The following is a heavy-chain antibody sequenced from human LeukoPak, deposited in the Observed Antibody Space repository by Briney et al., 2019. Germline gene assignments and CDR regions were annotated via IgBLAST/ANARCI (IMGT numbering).Heavy chain of an antibody. V-gene: IGHV1-18*01. Sequence: ASVKVSCKASGYTFTSYGISWVRQAPGQGLEWMGWISAYNGNTNYAQKLQGRVTMTTDTSTSTAYMELRSLRSDDTAVYYCARDATYCGGDCYEGPSLDSDYWGQGTLVTVSS. CDR1: GYTFTSYG. CDR3: ARDATYCGGDCYEGPSLDSDY. D-gene: IGHD2-21*01. CDR2: ISAYNGNT. J-gene: IGHJ4*02.